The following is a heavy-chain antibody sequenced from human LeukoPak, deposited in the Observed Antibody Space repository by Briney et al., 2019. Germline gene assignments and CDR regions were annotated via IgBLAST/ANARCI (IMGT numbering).Heavy chain of an antibody. CDR3: ARGLVVRGVNWFDP. V-gene: IGHV4-39*07. CDR1: GCSISSSSYY. J-gene: IGHJ5*02. Sequence: PSETLSLTCTVSGCSISSSSYYWGWIRQPPGKGLEWIGSIYYSGSTYYNPSLKSRVIISVDTSRNQFSLKLSSVTAADTAVYYGARGLVVRGVNWFDPWGQGTLVTVSS. D-gene: IGHD3-10*01. CDR2: IYYSGST.